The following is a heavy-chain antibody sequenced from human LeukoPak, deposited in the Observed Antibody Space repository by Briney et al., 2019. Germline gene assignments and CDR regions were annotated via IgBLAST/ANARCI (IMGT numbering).Heavy chain of an antibody. D-gene: IGHD2-2*02. CDR2: IYPGDSDT. CDR3: ARLGGLGYCSSTSCYRRGDFDY. Sequence: GESLKISCKGSGYSFTSYWIGWVRQMPGKGLEWMGIIYPGDSDTRYSPSFQGQVTFSADKSISTAYLQWSSLKASDTAMYYCARLGGLGYCSSTSCYRRGDFDYWGQGTLVTVSS. CDR1: GYSFTSYW. J-gene: IGHJ4*02. V-gene: IGHV5-51*01.